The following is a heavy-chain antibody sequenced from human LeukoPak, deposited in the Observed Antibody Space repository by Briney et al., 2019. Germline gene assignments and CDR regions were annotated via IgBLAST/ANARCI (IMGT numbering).Heavy chain of an antibody. D-gene: IGHD6-19*01. CDR2: ISSGSEYI. V-gene: IGHV3-21*01. Sequence: GGSLRLSCAASGFTFSYYSMNWVRQAPGKGLEWVSSISSGSEYIFYADSVKGRFTMSRDNAKNSLFLQMYSLRAEDTAVYYCARDSAVATYYGVDVWGQGITVTVSS. J-gene: IGHJ6*02. CDR1: GFTFSYYS. CDR3: ARDSAVATYYGVDV.